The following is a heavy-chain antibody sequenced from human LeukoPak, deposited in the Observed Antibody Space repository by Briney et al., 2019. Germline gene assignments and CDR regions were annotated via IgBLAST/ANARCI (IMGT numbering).Heavy chain of an antibody. CDR3: ARDSAIFGVVSHFDY. Sequence: SVKVSCKASGGTFSSYAISWVRQAPGQGLEWMGRIIPILGIANYAQKFQGRVTITADKSTSTAYMELSSLRSEDTAVYYCARDSAIFGVVSHFDYWGQGTLVTVSS. V-gene: IGHV1-69*04. CDR1: GGTFSSYA. J-gene: IGHJ4*02. D-gene: IGHD3-3*01. CDR2: IIPILGIA.